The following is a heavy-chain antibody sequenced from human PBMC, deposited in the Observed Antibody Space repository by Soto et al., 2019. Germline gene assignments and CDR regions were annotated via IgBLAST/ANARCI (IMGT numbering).Heavy chain of an antibody. D-gene: IGHD3-10*01. Sequence: ASVKVSCKASGYTFTSYDINWVRQATGQGLEWMGWMNPNSGNTGYAQKFQGRVTMTRNTSISTAYMELSSLRSEDTAVYYCARFMDGITMVRGVIGYPFDYWGQGTLVTVSS. CDR2: MNPNSGNT. CDR3: ARFMDGITMVRGVIGYPFDY. J-gene: IGHJ4*02. V-gene: IGHV1-8*01. CDR1: GYTFTSYD.